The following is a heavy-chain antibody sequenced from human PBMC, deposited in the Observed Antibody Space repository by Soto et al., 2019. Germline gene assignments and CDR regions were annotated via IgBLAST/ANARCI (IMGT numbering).Heavy chain of an antibody. V-gene: IGHV4-59*08. D-gene: IGHD2-2*01. CDR2: IYYSGST. CDR3: ATRGEVVPAARRYYYYYYYMDV. J-gene: IGHJ6*03. Sequence: SSETLSLTCTVSGGSISSYYWSWIRQPPGKGLEWIGYIYYSGSTNYNPSLKSRVTISVDTSKNQFSLKLSSVTAADTAVYYCATRGEVVPAARRYYYYYYYMDVWGKGTTVTVSS. CDR1: GGSISSYY.